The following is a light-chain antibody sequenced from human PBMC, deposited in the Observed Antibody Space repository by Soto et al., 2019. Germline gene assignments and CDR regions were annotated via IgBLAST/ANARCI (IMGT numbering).Light chain of an antibody. Sequence: LTQSPCTLSMSLGDRATLSCRASQSVSSSYSAWYQQKPGQAPRLLIYGASSRATGIPDRFSGSGSGTDFTLTISRLEPEDFAVYYCQQYGSSPFTFGPGTKVDIK. J-gene: IGKJ3*01. V-gene: IGKV3-20*01. CDR2: GAS. CDR3: QQYGSSPFT. CDR1: QSVSSSY.